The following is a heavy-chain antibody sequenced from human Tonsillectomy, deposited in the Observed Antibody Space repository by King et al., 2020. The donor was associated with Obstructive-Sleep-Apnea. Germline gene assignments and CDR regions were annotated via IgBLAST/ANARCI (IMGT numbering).Heavy chain of an antibody. V-gene: IGHV4-39*07. CDR2: IYYSGST. J-gene: IGHJ4*02. CDR3: ARDLVTLYCSGGSCYSSAEYYFDY. D-gene: IGHD2-15*01. Sequence: QLQESGPGLGKPSETLSLTCTVSGGSISSSSYYWGWIRQPPGKGLEWIGSIYYSGSTYYNPSLKSRVTISVDTSKNQFSLKLSSVTAADTAVYYCARDLVTLYCSGGSCYSSAEYYFDYWGQGTLVTVSS. CDR1: GGSISSSSYY.